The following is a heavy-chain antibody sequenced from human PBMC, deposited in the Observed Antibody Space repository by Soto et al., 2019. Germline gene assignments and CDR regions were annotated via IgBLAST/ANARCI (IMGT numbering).Heavy chain of an antibody. CDR3: ARFSSTSCYPLAVLSYGMDV. V-gene: IGHV1-69*06. Sequence: GASVKVSCKASGGTFSSYAISWVRQAPGQGLEWMGGIIPIFGTANYAQKFQGRVTITADKSTSTAYMELSSLRSEDTAVYYCARFSSTSCYPLAVLSYGMDVWGQGPTVTVSS. CDR1: GGTFSSYA. J-gene: IGHJ6*02. D-gene: IGHD2-2*01. CDR2: IIPIFGTA.